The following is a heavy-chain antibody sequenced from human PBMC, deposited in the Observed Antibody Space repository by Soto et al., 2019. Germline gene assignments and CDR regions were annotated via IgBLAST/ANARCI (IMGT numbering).Heavy chain of an antibody. D-gene: IGHD3-10*01. CDR1: GGSISSSSYY. J-gene: IGHJ4*02. V-gene: IGHV4-39*01. CDR2: LYYSGST. CDR3: ARHQGLYYYGSGSFYPDY. Sequence: QLQLQESGPGLVKPSETLSLTCTVSGGSISSSSYYWGWIRQPPGKGLEWIGSLYYSGSTYYNPSLKSRVTISVDTSKNQFSLKLSSVTAADTAVYYCARHQGLYYYGSGSFYPDYWGQGTLVTVSS.